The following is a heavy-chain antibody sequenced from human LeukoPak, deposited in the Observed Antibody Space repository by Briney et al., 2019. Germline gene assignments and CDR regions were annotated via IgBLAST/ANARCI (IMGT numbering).Heavy chain of an antibody. Sequence: GGSLRLSCAASGFTFSSYSMNWVRQAPGKGMEWVSSISSSSSYIYYADSVKGRFTISRDNAKNSLYLQMNSLRAEDTAVYYCARDKPLRSFDYWGQGTLVTVSS. D-gene: IGHD3-3*01. CDR3: ARDKPLRSFDY. CDR1: GFTFSSYS. V-gene: IGHV3-21*01. CDR2: ISSSSSYI. J-gene: IGHJ4*02.